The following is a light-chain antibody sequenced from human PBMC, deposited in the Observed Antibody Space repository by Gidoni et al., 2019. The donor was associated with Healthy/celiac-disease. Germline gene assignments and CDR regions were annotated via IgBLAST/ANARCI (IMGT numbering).Light chain of an antibody. CDR1: KSISSW. Sequence: DIQMTQSPSTLSASVGDRVTITGRASKSISSWLAWYQQKPGKAPKLLIYKASSLESGVPYRFSGSGSGTEFTLTISSLQPDDFAIYYCQQYNSYSRTFXQXTKLXIK. J-gene: IGKJ2*02. CDR2: KAS. V-gene: IGKV1-5*03. CDR3: QQYNSYSRT.